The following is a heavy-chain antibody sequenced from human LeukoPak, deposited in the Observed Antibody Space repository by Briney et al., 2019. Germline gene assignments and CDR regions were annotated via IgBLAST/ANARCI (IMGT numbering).Heavy chain of an antibody. CDR3: ARDTLGYCSSTSCYSFDY. CDR1: GGSFSGYY. D-gene: IGHD2-2*02. V-gene: IGHV4-34*01. J-gene: IGHJ4*02. Sequence: PSETLSLTCAVYGGSFSGYYWSWIRQPPGKGLEWIGEINHSGSTNYNPSLKSRVTISVDTSKNQFSLKLSSVTAADTAVYYCARDTLGYCSSTSCYSFDYWGQGTLVTVSS. CDR2: INHSGST.